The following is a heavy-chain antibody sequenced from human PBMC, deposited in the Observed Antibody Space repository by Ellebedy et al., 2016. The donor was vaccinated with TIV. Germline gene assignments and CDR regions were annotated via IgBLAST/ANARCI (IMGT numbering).Heavy chain of an antibody. D-gene: IGHD1-20*01. CDR1: GFTFSDYW. CDR3: ARVGRYPHNWSFDS. V-gene: IGHV3-7*01. J-gene: IGHJ4*02. CDR2: IREDGGDR. Sequence: GESLKISCAASGFTFSDYWMAWVRQAPGKGLEWVANIREDGGDRYYVESVKGRFTISRDDAETAAFLHMNSLGAEDTAVYFCARVGRYPHNWSFDSWGQGTLVTVSS.